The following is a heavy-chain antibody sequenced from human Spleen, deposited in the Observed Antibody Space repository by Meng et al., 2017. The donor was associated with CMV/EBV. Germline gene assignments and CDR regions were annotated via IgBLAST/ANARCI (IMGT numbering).Heavy chain of an antibody. J-gene: IGHJ4*02. V-gene: IGHV3-53*01. CDR1: GLTVSSSY. CDR2: IYSSGST. Sequence: GGSLRLSCAASGLTVSSSYMSWVRQAPGKGLEWVSIIYSSGSTYYADSVKGRFTISRDNSKNSLYLQMNSLRAEDTAVYYCARGLGMRYYFDFWGQGTLVTVSS. D-gene: IGHD7-27*01. CDR3: ARGLGMRYYFDF.